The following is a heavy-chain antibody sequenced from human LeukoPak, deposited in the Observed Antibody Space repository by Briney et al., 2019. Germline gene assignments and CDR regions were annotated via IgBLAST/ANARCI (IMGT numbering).Heavy chain of an antibody. CDR3: AKVEAGIAAAGTFGPGSGSGY. Sequence: GGSLRLSCAASGFTFRIYAMSWVRQAPGKGLEWVSTISGSDGSTYYADSVKGRFTISRDNSKNTLYLQMNSLRAEDTAVYYCAKVEAGIAAAGTFGPGSGSGYWGQGTLVTVSS. J-gene: IGHJ4*02. CDR1: GFTFRIYA. V-gene: IGHV3-23*01. D-gene: IGHD6-13*01. CDR2: ISGSDGST.